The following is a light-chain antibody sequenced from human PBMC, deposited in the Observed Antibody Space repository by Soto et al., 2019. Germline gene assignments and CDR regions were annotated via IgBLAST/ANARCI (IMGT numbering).Light chain of an antibody. J-gene: IGLJ2*01. CDR2: EVS. CDR1: SSDVGRYKY. CDR3: SSYADSNTLV. V-gene: IGLV2-8*01. Sequence: QSALTQPPTASGSPGQSVTISCTGTSSDVGRYKYASWYQHHPGKAPKLMIHEVSKRPSGVPDRFSGSKSGNTASLTVSGLQAEDEADYYCSSYADSNTLVFGGGTKLTVL.